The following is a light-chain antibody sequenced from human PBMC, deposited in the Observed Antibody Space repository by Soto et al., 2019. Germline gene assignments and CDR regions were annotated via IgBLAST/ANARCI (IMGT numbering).Light chain of an antibody. J-gene: IGLJ1*01. CDR3: QSYDSCLSAFYV. CDR2: GNS. CDR1: SSNIGAGYD. V-gene: IGLV1-40*01. Sequence: QSVLTQPPSMSWAPGQRVTISCTGSSSNIGAGYDVHWYQQLPGTAPKLLIYGNSNRPSGVPDRFSGSKSGTSASLAITGLQAEDEADYYCQSYDSCLSAFYVFGTGTKVTVL.